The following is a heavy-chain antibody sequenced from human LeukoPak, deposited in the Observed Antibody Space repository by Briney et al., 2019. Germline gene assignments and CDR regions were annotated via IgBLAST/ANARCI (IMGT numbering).Heavy chain of an antibody. CDR1: GGSISSYY. CDR2: IYYSGST. Sequence: SETLSLTCTVSGGSISSYYWSWIRQPPGKGLEWIGYIYYSGSTNYNPSLKSRVTISVDTSKNQFSLKLSSVTAADTAVYYCSGFIILDSSSWVDPWGQGTLVTVSS. J-gene: IGHJ5*02. CDR3: SGFIILDSSSWVDP. V-gene: IGHV4-59*08. D-gene: IGHD6-13*01.